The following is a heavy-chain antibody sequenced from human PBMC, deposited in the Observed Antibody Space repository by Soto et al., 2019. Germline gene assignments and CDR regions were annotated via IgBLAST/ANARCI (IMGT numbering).Heavy chain of an antibody. CDR3: ARAAGTTLRYYYYGMDV. J-gene: IGHJ6*02. Sequence: GASVKVSFKASGYTFTSYYMHWVRQAPGQGLEWMGIINPSGGSTSYAQKFQGRVTMTRDTSTSTVYMELSSLRSEDTAVYYCARAAGTTLRYYYYGMDVWGQGTTVTVSS. D-gene: IGHD1-7*01. CDR2: INPSGGST. V-gene: IGHV1-46*01. CDR1: GYTFTSYY.